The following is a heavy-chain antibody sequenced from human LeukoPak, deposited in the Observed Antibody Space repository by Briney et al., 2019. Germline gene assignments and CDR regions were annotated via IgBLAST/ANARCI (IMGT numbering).Heavy chain of an antibody. CDR1: GGTFSSYA. V-gene: IGHV1-69*01. J-gene: IGHJ3*02. Sequence: WASVKVSCKASGGTFSSYAISWVRQAPGQGLEWMGGIIPIFGTANYAQKFQGRVTITADESTSTAYMELCSLRSEDTAVYYCASQNPAAVAFDIWGQGTMVTVSS. D-gene: IGHD2-15*01. CDR2: IIPIFGTA. CDR3: ASQNPAAVAFDI.